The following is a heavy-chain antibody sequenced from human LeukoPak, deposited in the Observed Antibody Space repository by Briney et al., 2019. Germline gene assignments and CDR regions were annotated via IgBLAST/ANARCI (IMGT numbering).Heavy chain of an antibody. J-gene: IGHJ4*02. CDR2: IYSSGGT. CDR3: ARRLAAAGKEAFDY. Sequence: SETLSLTCPVSGSSINNYFWSWIRQPPGKGLEYIGYIYSSGGTNYNPSLKSRVTIPVNTSKNQFSLKVTSVTAADTAVYYCARRLAAAGKEAFDYWGQGILVTVSA. CDR1: GSSINNYF. D-gene: IGHD6-13*01. V-gene: IGHV4-4*09.